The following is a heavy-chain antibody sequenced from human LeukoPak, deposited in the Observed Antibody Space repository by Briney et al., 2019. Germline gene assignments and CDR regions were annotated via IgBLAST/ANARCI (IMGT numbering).Heavy chain of an antibody. J-gene: IGHJ4*02. Sequence: PSETLSLTCAVYGGSFSGYYWSWIRQPPGKGLEWIGEINHSGSTNYNPSLKSRVTMSVDTSKNQFSLKLSSVTAADTAVYYCARAPGQLVFDYWGQGALVTVSS. CDR2: INHSGST. CDR3: ARAPGQLVFDY. CDR1: GGSFSGYY. V-gene: IGHV4-34*01. D-gene: IGHD6-6*01.